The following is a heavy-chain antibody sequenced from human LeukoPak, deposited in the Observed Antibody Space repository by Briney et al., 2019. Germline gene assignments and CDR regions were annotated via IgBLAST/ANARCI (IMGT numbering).Heavy chain of an antibody. J-gene: IGHJ6*03. V-gene: IGHV3-66*04. Sequence: GGSLRLSCAASGFTLSSNYMSWVRQAPGKGLEWVSVIYSGGSTYYSDSVKGRCTIPSNNSNNTLYLQMNHLRAEDTAVYYCARQRRDDYSNYYYYYYMGVWGKGTTVTVSS. CDR1: GFTLSSNY. CDR3: ARQRRDDYSNYYYYYYMGV. CDR2: IYSGGST. D-gene: IGHD4-11*01.